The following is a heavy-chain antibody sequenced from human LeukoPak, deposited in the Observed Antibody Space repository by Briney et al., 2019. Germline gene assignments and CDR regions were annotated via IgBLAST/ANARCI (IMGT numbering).Heavy chain of an antibody. J-gene: IGHJ6*02. V-gene: IGHV1-18*01. CDR3: ARSGAMGYDILTGRIHTLNPYYYYGMDV. CDR1: GYTFTSYG. Sequence: ASVKVSCKASGYTFTSYGISWVRQAPGQGLEWMGWISAYNGNTNYAQKLQGRVTMTTDTSTSTAYMELRSLSSVTAADTAVYYCARSGAMGYDILTGRIHTLNPYYYYGMDVWGQGTTVTVSS. CDR2: ISAYNGNT. D-gene: IGHD3-9*01.